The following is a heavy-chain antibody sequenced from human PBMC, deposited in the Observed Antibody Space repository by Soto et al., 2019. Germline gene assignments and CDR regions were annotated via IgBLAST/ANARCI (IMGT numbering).Heavy chain of an antibody. V-gene: IGHV3-23*01. CDR3: AKERSDHRITAAAIDY. Sequence: PGGSLRLSCAASGFTFSIYAMSWVRQAPGKGLEWVSSISGSGDSAYYADSVKGRFTISRDNSKNTLYLQINSLRADDTAVYYCAKERSDHRITAAAIDYWGQGARVTVSS. D-gene: IGHD6-25*01. CDR2: ISGSGDSA. J-gene: IGHJ4*02. CDR1: GFTFSIYA.